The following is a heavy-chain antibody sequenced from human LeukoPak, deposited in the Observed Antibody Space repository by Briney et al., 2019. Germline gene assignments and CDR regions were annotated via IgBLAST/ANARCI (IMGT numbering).Heavy chain of an antibody. CDR3: ARDQSLGNCLPDY. D-gene: IGHD3-16*02. CDR1: GFTFSSYS. Sequence: GGSLRLSCAASGFTFSSYSMTWVRQAPGKGLEWVSSISSSSSYIYYADSVKGRFTISRDNAKNSLYLQMNSLRAEDTAVYYCARDQSLGNCLPDYWGQGTLVTVSS. J-gene: IGHJ4*02. V-gene: IGHV3-21*01. CDR2: ISSSSSYI.